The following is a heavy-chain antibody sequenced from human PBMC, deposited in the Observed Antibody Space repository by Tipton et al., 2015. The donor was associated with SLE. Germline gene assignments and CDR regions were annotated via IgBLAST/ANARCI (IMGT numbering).Heavy chain of an antibody. J-gene: IGHJ6*03. CDR3: ARGPTDPTYYYDYYYYMDV. Sequence: QLVQSGGGVVQPGRSLRLSCAASGFTFSSYAMHWVRQAPGKGLEWVAVISYDGSNKYYADSVKGRFTISRDNSKNTLYLQMNSLRAEDTAVYYCARGPTDPTYYYDYYYYMDVWGKGTTVTVSS. V-gene: IGHV3-30-3*01. CDR1: GFTFSSYA. D-gene: IGHD3-22*01. CDR2: ISYDGSNK.